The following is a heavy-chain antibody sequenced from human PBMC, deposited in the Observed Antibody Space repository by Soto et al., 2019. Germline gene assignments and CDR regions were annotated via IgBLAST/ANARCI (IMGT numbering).Heavy chain of an antibody. D-gene: IGHD1-26*01. CDR1: GGSFSGYY. V-gene: IGHV4-34*01. CDR2: INHSGST. CDR3: ARGQKISGSYLLYFDY. Sequence: SETLSLTRAVYGGSFSGYYWSWIRQPPGKGLEWIGEINHSGSTNYNPSLKSRVTISVDTSKNQFSLKLSSVTAADTAVYYCARGQKISGSYLLYFDYWGQGTLVTVSS. J-gene: IGHJ4*02.